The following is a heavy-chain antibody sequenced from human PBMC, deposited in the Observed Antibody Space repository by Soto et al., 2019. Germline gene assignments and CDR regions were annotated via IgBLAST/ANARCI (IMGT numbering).Heavy chain of an antibody. CDR2: IYYSGST. CDR3: ARQVVFWDIVVVPAAQPGAFDI. Sequence: SETLSLTCTVSGGSIRSSSYYWGWIRQPPGKGLEWIGSIYYSGSTYYNPSLKSRVTISVDTSKNQFSLKLSSVTAADTAVYYCARQVVFWDIVVVPAAQPGAFDIWGQGTMVTVSS. D-gene: IGHD2-2*01. V-gene: IGHV4-39*01. CDR1: GGSIRSSSYY. J-gene: IGHJ3*02.